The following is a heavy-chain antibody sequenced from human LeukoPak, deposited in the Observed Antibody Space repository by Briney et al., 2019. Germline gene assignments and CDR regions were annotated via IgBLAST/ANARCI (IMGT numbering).Heavy chain of an antibody. D-gene: IGHD2/OR15-2a*01. V-gene: IGHV4-4*02. CDR3: ARCGDYCLDY. CDR2: IHHIGTT. CDR1: GGSIAVGNW. Sequence: SESLSLTCAGSGGSIAVGNWWSWAPRPPGRGLEGIRVIHHIGTTHYKPSLKRGVTISVDKSKHQFSLGLTSVTAADTAVYSCARCGDYCLDYWGRGTLVTLST. J-gene: IGHJ4*02.